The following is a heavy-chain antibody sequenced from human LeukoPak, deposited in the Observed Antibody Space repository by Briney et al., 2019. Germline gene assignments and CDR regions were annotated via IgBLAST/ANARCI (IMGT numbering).Heavy chain of an antibody. D-gene: IGHD2-15*01. V-gene: IGHV3-21*01. J-gene: IGHJ6*02. Sequence: GGSLRLSCAASGFTFSSYSMTWVRQAPGKGLEWVSSISSSSSYIYYADSVKGRFTISRDNAKTSLYLQMNSLRAEDTAVYYCARGSYCSGGSCLEDRYYYYGMDVWGQGTTVTVSS. CDR1: GFTFSSYS. CDR2: ISSSSSYI. CDR3: ARGSYCSGGSCLEDRYYYYGMDV.